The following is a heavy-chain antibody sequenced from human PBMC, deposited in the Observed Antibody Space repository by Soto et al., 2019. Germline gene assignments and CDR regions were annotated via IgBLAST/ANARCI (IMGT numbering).Heavy chain of an antibody. D-gene: IGHD3-3*01. J-gene: IGHJ5*02. Sequence: PGESLKISCTGSGYSFTSDGIGWIRQMQAKGLEWMGIIYPGDSDTRYSPTFQGQVTISAEKSICNDYLQWSSLKASDTDMYYCSRHAIPAAIEWLVPWFDPWGQGTLVTVSS. CDR3: SRHAIPAAIEWLVPWFDP. CDR1: GYSFTSDG. V-gene: IGHV5-51*01. CDR2: IYPGDSDT.